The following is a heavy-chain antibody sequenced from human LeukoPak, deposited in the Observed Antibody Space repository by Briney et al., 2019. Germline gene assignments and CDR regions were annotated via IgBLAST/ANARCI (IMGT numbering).Heavy chain of an antibody. D-gene: IGHD3-10*01. J-gene: IGHJ4*02. CDR1: GGSISSYY. V-gene: IGHV4-4*07. Sequence: SETLSLTCTVSGGSISSYYWSWIRQPAGKGLEWIGRIYTSGSTNYNPSLKSRVTMSVDTSKNQFSLKLSSVAAADTAVYYCASSGNYGSGLAYWGQGTLVTVSS. CDR3: ASSGNYGSGLAY. CDR2: IYTSGST.